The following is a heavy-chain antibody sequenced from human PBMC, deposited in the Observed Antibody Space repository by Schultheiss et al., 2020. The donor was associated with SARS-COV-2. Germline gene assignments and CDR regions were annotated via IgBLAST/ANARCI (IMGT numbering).Heavy chain of an antibody. CDR1: GGSISSSSYY. J-gene: IGHJ4*02. Sequence: SETLSLTCTVSGGSISSSSYYWGWIRQPPGKGLEWIGYIYYSGSTNYNPSLKSRVTISVDTSKNQFSLKLSSVTAADTAVYYCASGPSIAARRFDYWGQGTLVTVSS. D-gene: IGHD6-6*01. V-gene: IGHV4-61*05. CDR3: ASGPSIAARRFDY. CDR2: IYYSGST.